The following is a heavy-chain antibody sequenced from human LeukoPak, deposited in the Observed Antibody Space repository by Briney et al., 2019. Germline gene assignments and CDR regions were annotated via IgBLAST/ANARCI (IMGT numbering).Heavy chain of an antibody. CDR2: TSWDNGN. CDR1: GFSLSTSRVG. CDR3: ARTLTGRCNPDFDY. Sequence: SGPTLVNPTQTLTLTCTFSGFSLSTSRVGVGWIRQPPGKALECLTLTSWDNGNRYSPSLKSKLHITKGPSKNNVVLIITNIHPVDTATYYCARTLTGRCNPDFDYWGQGTLVTVSS. J-gene: IGHJ4*02. D-gene: IGHD1-14*01. V-gene: IGHV2-5*02.